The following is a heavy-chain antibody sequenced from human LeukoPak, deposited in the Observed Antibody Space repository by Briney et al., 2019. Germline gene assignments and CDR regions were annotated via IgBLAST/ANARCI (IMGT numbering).Heavy chain of an antibody. V-gene: IGHV3-48*01. J-gene: IGHJ5*02. CDR1: GFTFSSYS. CDR3: ARDRVPAT. CDR2: ITSSSSTI. Sequence: GGSLRLSCAASGFTFSSYSMNWVRQAPGKGLEWVSYITSSSSTIYYADSVKGRFTISRDNAQNSLFLQMNSLRADDTAVYYCARDRVPATWGQGTLVTVSS.